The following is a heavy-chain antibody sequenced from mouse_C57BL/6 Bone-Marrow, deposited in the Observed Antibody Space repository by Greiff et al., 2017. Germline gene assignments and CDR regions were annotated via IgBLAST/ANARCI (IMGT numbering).Heavy chain of an antibody. CDR2: ISDGGSYT. Sequence: EVMLVESGGGLVKPGGSLTLSCAASGFTFSSYAMSWVRRTPAKRLVWCATISDGGSYTYYPDNVKGRFPISRDNAKNHLYLQMSHLKSEDTAMYYCASLGGFAYWGQGTLVTVSA. CDR3: ASLGGFAY. CDR1: GFTFSSYA. J-gene: IGHJ3*01. D-gene: IGHD4-1*01. V-gene: IGHV5-4*03.